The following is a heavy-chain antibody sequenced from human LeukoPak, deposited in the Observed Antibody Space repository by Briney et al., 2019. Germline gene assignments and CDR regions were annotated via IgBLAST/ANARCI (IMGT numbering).Heavy chain of an antibody. J-gene: IGHJ4*02. CDR1: GGPISTYY. Sequence: SETLSLTCTVSGGPISTYYWSWIRQPPGKELEWIGYIYSSGSASYNPSFESRVTMSVDTSQSQFSLKLSSVTAAYTAVYYCARAPLNYGSASYSPFHLWGQGTLVTVSS. CDR3: ARAPLNYGSASYSPFHL. D-gene: IGHD3-10*01. CDR2: IYSSGSA. V-gene: IGHV4-59*01.